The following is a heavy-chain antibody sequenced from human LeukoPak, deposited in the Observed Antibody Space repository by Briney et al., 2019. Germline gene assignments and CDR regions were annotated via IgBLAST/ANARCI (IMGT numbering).Heavy chain of an antibody. CDR2: INHSGST. CDR3: ARVAYDSSGYLLDY. CDR1: GGSFSGYY. V-gene: IGHV4-34*01. D-gene: IGHD3-22*01. J-gene: IGHJ4*02. Sequence: SETLSLTCAVYGGSFSGYYWSWIRQPPGKGLEWIGEINHSGSTNYNPSLKSRVTISVDTSKNQFSLKLSSVTAADTAVYYCARVAYDSSGYLLDYWGQGTLVTVSS.